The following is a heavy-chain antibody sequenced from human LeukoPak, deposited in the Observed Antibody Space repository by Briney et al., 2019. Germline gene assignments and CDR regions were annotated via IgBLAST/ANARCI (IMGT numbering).Heavy chain of an antibody. D-gene: IGHD5-18*01. CDR1: GYSISSGYY. J-gene: IGHJ4*02. CDR2: IYHSGST. Sequence: SETLSLTCTVSGYSISSGYYWGWIRQPPGKGLEWIGSIYHSGSTYYNPSLKSRVTISVDTSRNQFSLKLSSVTAADTAVYYCARAGRLWFFDYWGQGTLVTVSS. CDR3: ARAGRLWFFDY. V-gene: IGHV4-38-2*02.